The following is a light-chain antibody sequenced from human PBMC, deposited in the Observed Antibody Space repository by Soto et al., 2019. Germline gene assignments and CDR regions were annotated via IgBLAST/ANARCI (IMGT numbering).Light chain of an antibody. CDR3: QQYGTSPVT. J-gene: IGKJ2*01. CDR2: GAS. CDR1: QSVSNTY. Sequence: EIVLTQSPGTLSLSPGERATLSCRASQSVSNTYLAWYQHKPGQAPRILIYGASDRATGIPDRFSGSGSVTDFTLTISSLEPEDFALYYCQQYGTSPVTFGQGTKLEIK. V-gene: IGKV3-20*01.